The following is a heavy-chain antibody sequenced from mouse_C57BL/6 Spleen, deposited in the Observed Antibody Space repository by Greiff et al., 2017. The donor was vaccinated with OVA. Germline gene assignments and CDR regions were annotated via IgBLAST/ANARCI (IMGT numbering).Heavy chain of an antibody. CDR2: ISSGSSTI. Sequence: DVHLVESGGGLVKPGGSLKLSCAASGFTFSDYGMHWVRQAPEKGLEWVAYISSGSSTIYYADTVKGRFTISRDNAKNTLFLQMTSLRSEDTAMYYCARHDYSYAMDYWGQGTSVTVSS. D-gene: IGHD2-4*01. V-gene: IGHV5-17*01. J-gene: IGHJ4*01. CDR1: GFTFSDYG. CDR3: ARHDYSYAMDY.